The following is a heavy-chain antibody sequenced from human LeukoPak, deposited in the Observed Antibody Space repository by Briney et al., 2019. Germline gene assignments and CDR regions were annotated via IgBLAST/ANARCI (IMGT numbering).Heavy chain of an antibody. D-gene: IGHD3-10*01. CDR1: GGSISSSGYY. J-gene: IGHJ5*02. V-gene: IGHV4-39*07. CDR3: ARGGYYGSGNDFRFDP. CDR2: IYSSGST. Sequence: SETLSLTCTVSGGSISSSGYYWGWIRQPPGKGLEWIGSIYSSGSTNYNPSLKSRVTISVDTSKSQFSLKLSSVTAADTAIYYCARGGYYGSGNDFRFDPWGQGTLVTVSS.